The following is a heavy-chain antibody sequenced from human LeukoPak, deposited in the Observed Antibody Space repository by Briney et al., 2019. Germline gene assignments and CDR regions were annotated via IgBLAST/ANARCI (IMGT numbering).Heavy chain of an antibody. CDR1: GFTFRDYE. D-gene: IGHD1-26*01. CDR2: ISSSGATI. V-gene: IGHV3-48*03. CDR3: ARDPVGYYYAMDV. J-gene: IGHJ6*02. Sequence: PGGSLRLSCATSGFTFRDYEMNWVRQAPGKGLEWVSYISSSGATIYYADSVKGRFTTSRDKAKNSVHLQMNSLRAEDTAVYYCARDPVGYYYAMDVWGQGTTVTVSS.